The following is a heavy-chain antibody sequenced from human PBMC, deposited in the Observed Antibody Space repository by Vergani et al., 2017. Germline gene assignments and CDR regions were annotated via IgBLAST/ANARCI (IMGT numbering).Heavy chain of an antibody. V-gene: IGHV3-21*01. CDR1: GFTFSSYS. CDR2: ISSSSSYI. CDR3: ARDGRAYYDILTGSYYYYGMDV. D-gene: IGHD3-9*01. J-gene: IGHJ6*02. Sequence: EVQLVESGGGLVKPGGSLRLSCAASGFTFSSYSMNWVRQAPGKGLEWVSSISSSSSYIYYADSVKGRFTISRDNAKNSLYLQMNSLRAEDPAVYYCARDGRAYYDILTGSYYYYGMDVWGQGTTVTVSS.